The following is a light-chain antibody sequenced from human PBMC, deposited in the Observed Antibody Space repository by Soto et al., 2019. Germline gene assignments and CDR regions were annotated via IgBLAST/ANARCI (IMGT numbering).Light chain of an antibody. CDR3: QEYDGAPPIT. CDR2: GAS. Sequence: EIMLKHSPATLSLSPGERATLSCRASQSVSSYLSWYQQRRGQAPRLLIHGASSRATGIPDRFSGSGSGTDFTLTISRLEPEDFAVYYCQEYDGAPPITFGLGRLLEVK. J-gene: IGKJ5*01. CDR1: QSVSSY. V-gene: IGKV3-20*01.